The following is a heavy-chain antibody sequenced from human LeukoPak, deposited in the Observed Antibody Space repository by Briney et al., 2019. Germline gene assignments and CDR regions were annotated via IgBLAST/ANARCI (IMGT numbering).Heavy chain of an antibody. CDR2: INPNSGGT. CDR1: GYTFTGYY. J-gene: IGHJ4*02. CDR3: ARAVLGQWLALRY. Sequence: GASVKVSCKASGYTFTGYYMHWVRQAPGQGLEWMGWINPNSGGTNYAQKFQGRVTMTRDTSISTAYMELSRLRSDDTAVYYCARAVLGQWLALRYWGQGTLVTVSS. V-gene: IGHV1-2*02. D-gene: IGHD6-19*01.